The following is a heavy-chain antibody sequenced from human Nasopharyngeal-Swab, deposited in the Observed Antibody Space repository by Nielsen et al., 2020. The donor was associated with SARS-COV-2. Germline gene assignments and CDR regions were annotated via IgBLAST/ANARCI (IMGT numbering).Heavy chain of an antibody. J-gene: IGHJ5*02. D-gene: IGHD3-10*01. CDR3: ATSPSVLLWFGELLGEWADGTNWVDP. Sequence: GSLRLSCTVSGGSISSSSYYWGWIRQPPGKELEWIGSIYYSGSTYYNPSLKSRVTISADTSKNQFSLRLSAVTAADTAVYYCATSPSVLLWFGELLGEWADGTNWVDPWGQGTLVTVSS. CDR2: IYYSGST. CDR1: GGSISSSSYY. V-gene: IGHV4-39*01.